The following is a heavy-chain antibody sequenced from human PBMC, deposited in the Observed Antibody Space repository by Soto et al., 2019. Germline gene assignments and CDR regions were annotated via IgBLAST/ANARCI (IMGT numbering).Heavy chain of an antibody. Sequence: EVQLVESGGGLVQPGGSLRLSCAGSGFTFSNYWMHWVRQTPGKGLVWVARINTDGGTTSYADSAKGRFTISRDNAMNILYLQMTSLRVEDTAAYHRARQTGLGATNYWGQGTLVNVSS. D-gene: IGHD1-26*01. CDR1: GFTFSNYW. J-gene: IGHJ4*02. CDR2: INTDGGTT. CDR3: ARQTGLGATNY. V-gene: IGHV3-74*01.